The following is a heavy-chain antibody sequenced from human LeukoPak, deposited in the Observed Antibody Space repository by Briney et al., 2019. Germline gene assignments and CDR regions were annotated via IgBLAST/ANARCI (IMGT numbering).Heavy chain of an antibody. CDR2: INTYNGNT. V-gene: IGHV1-18*01. CDR1: GYKFTTYG. D-gene: IGHD2-15*01. CDR3: ASEGLGYCTGGSCSAFDY. J-gene: IGHJ4*02. Sequence: ASVKVSCKASGYKFTTYGISWVRQAPGQGLEWMGWINTYNGNTRYAQKFQGRITMTTDTSTSTVYMELRSLRSDDTAVYYCASEGLGYCTGGSCSAFDYWGQETLVTVSS.